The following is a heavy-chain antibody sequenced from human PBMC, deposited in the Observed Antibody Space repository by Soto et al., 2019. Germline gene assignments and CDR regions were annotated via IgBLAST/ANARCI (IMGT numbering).Heavy chain of an antibody. CDR3: AKTPPSDYDFWSGSVAFDI. Sequence: GGSLRLSCAASGFTFSSYAMSWVRQAPGKGLEWVSAISGSGGSTYYAASVKGRFTISRDNSKNTLYLQMNSLRAEDTAVYYCAKTPPSDYDFWSGSVAFDIWGQGTMVTVSS. V-gene: IGHV3-23*01. J-gene: IGHJ3*02. CDR1: GFTFSSYA. CDR2: ISGSGGST. D-gene: IGHD3-3*01.